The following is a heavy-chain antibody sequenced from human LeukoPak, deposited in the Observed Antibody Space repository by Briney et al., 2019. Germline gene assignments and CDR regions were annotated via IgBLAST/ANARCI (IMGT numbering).Heavy chain of an antibody. D-gene: IGHD4-11*01. V-gene: IGHV1-69*13. CDR3: AREGPTTYDYSSN. J-gene: IGHJ4*02. Sequence: SVKVSCKASGGTFSNYAISWVRQAPGQGLEWMGGIIPIFGTTKYAQKFQGRVTITADESTSTAYMELNSLRSEDTAVYYCAREGPTTYDYSSNWGQGTLVTVSS. CDR2: IIPIFGTT. CDR1: GGTFSNYA.